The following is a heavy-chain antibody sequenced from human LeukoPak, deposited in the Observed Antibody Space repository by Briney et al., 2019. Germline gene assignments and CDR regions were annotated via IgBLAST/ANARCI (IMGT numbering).Heavy chain of an antibody. J-gene: IGHJ6*04. Sequence: PGRSLRLSCAASGFTFSSYGMHWVRQAPGKGLEWVAVISYDGSNKYYADSVKGRFTISRENSKNTLYLQMNSLGAEDTAGYYCAKDPYSSGWYGMDVWGKGTTVTVSS. D-gene: IGHD6-19*01. V-gene: IGHV3-30*18. CDR3: AKDPYSSGWYGMDV. CDR1: GFTFSSYG. CDR2: ISYDGSNK.